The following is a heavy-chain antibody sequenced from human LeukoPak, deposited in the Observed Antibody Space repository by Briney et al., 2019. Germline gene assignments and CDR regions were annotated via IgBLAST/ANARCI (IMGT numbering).Heavy chain of an antibody. CDR2: INTDGSIT. CDR1: GFTFSDYW. D-gene: IGHD3-9*01. J-gene: IGHJ6*02. V-gene: IGHV3-74*01. CDR3: ARSKLEYVLRYFDWLFNGMDV. Sequence: GGSLRLSCAASGFTFSDYWIHWVRQAPGKGLVWVSRINTDGSITNYADSVKGRFSISRDNAKNTLYLQMSSLRAEDTAVYYCARSKLEYVLRYFDWLFNGMDVWGQGTTVTVSS.